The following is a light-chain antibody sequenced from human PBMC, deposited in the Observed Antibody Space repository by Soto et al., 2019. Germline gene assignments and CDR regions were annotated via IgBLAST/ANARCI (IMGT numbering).Light chain of an antibody. CDR3: SSYISSSTLVV. CDR2: DVS. CDR1: SSDVGGYKF. V-gene: IGLV2-14*01. Sequence: QSALTQPASVSGSPGQSITISCTGASSDVGGYKFVSWYQQYPGKAPKLMIYDVSNRPSGVSDRFSGSKSANTASLTISGLQDEDEADYYCSSYISSSTLVVFGGGTKLTVL. J-gene: IGLJ2*01.